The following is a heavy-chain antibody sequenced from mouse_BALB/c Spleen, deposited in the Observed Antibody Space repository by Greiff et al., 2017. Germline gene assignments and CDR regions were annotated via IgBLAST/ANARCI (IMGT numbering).Heavy chain of an antibody. J-gene: IGHJ2*01. CDR3: ARGGIYYGNYPDY. V-gene: IGHV3-6*02. CDR2: ISYDGSN. Sequence: EVKLQESGPGLVKPSQSLSLTCSVTGYSITSGYYWNWIRQFPGNKLEWMGYISYDGSNNYNPSLKNRISITRDTSKNQFFLKLNSVTTEDTATYYCARGGIYYGNYPDYWGQGTTLTVSS. CDR1: GYSITSGYY. D-gene: IGHD2-1*01.